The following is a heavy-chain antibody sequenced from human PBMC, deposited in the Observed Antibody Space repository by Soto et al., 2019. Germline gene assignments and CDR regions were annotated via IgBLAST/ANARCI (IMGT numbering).Heavy chain of an antibody. J-gene: IGHJ5*02. D-gene: IGHD3-10*01. CDR3: ARDLGSGSYPNWFDP. V-gene: IGHV4-59*01. CDR2: IYYSGST. CDR1: GGSISSYY. Sequence: SPETLSLTCTVSGGSISSYYWSWIRQPPGKGLEWIGYIYYSGSTNYNPSLKSRVTISVDTSKNQFSLKLSSVTAADTAVYYCARDLGSGSYPNWFDPWGQGTLVTVSS.